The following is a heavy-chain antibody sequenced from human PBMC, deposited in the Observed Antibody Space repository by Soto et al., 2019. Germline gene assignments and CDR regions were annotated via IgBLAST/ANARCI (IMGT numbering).Heavy chain of an antibody. CDR3: ARERTGTGAFDI. V-gene: IGHV1-69*13. D-gene: IGHD3-9*01. CDR2: IIPIFGTA. Sequence: SVKVSCKASGGTFSSYAISWVRQAPGQGLDWMGGIIPIFGTANYAQKFQGRVTITADESTSTAYMELSSLRSADTAVYYCARERTGTGAFDIWGQGTMVTVSS. J-gene: IGHJ3*02. CDR1: GGTFSSYA.